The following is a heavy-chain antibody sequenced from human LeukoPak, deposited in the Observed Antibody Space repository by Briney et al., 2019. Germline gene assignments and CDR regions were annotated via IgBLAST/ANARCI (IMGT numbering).Heavy chain of an antibody. D-gene: IGHD1-26*01. Sequence: SETLSLTCAVYGGSFSGYYWSWIRQPPGKGLEWIGEINHSGSTNYNPSLKSRVTISVGTSKNQFSLKLSSVTAADTAVYYCARQPPEGVGATAGYYMDVWGKGTTVTISS. V-gene: IGHV4-34*01. CDR2: INHSGST. J-gene: IGHJ6*03. CDR1: GGSFSGYY. CDR3: ARQPPEGVGATAGYYMDV.